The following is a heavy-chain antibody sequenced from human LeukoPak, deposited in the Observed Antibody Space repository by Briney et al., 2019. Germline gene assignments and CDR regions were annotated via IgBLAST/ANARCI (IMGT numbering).Heavy chain of an antibody. D-gene: IGHD6-13*01. V-gene: IGHV3-30-3*01. CDR3: ARDTAAHNYYYYMDV. CDR2: ISYDGSNK. J-gene: IGHJ6*03. CDR1: GLPFSSHA. Sequence: GGSLRLSCAASGLPFSSHAMHWVRQAPGKGLEWVSVISYDGSNKYYADSVKGRFTISRDNSKNPLYLQMNSLRAEDTAVYYCARDTAAHNYYYYMDVRGKGTTVTVSS.